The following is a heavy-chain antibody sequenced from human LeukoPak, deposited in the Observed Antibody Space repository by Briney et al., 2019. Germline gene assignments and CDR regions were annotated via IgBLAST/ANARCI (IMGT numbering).Heavy chain of an antibody. D-gene: IGHD3-10*01. CDR2: IYYSGST. CDR1: GGSISSSSYY. CDR3: ARVQFYYYGSGSAGYYYYYGMDV. Sequence: SETLSLTCTVSGGSISSSSYYWGWIRQPPGKGLEWIGSIYYSGSTYYNPSLKSRVTISVDTSKNQFSLQLNSVTPEDTAVYYCARVQFYYYGSGSAGYYYYYGMDVWGQGTTVTVSS. V-gene: IGHV4-39*01. J-gene: IGHJ6*02.